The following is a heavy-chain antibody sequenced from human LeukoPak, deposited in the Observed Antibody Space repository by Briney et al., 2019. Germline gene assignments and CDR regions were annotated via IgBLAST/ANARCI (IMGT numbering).Heavy chain of an antibody. J-gene: IGHJ6*02. CDR1: GGTFSSYA. Sequence: SVKVSCKASGGTFSSYAISWVRQAPGQGLEWMGRIIPILGIANYARKFQGRVTITADKSTSTAYMELSSLRSEDTAVYYCARVRSRDGYNLYGMDVWGQGTTVTVSS. CDR2: IIPILGIA. D-gene: IGHD5-24*01. CDR3: ARVRSRDGYNLYGMDV. V-gene: IGHV1-69*04.